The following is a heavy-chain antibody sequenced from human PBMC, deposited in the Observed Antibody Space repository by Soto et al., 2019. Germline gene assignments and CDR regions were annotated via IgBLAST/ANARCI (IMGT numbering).Heavy chain of an antibody. J-gene: IGHJ3*02. CDR1: GGSISSSNW. V-gene: IGHV4-4*02. D-gene: IGHD3-22*01. CDR2: IYHSGST. Sequence: SETLSLTCAASGGSISSSNWWSWVRQPPGKGLEWIGEIYHSGSTNYNPSLKSRVTISVDKSKNQFSLKLSSVTAADTAVYYCARDDIGGNYYDSSGYYRAGDAFDIWGQWTMVTVSS. CDR3: ARDDIGGNYYDSSGYYRAGDAFDI.